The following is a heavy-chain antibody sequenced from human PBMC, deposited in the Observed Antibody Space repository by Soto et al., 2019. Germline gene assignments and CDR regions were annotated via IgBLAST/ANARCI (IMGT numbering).Heavy chain of an antibody. CDR1: RRSISSSNW. Sequence: SETLSLTCALSRRSISSSNWWSWVRQPPGKRLEWIGEIYHSGSTNYNPSLKSRVTISVDKSKNQFSLKLSSVTAADTAVYYCAREGNIAAAGTRYYYYYYMDVWGKGTTVTVSS. V-gene: IGHV4-4*02. J-gene: IGHJ6*03. CDR2: IYHSGST. CDR3: AREGNIAAAGTRYYYYYYMDV. D-gene: IGHD6-13*01.